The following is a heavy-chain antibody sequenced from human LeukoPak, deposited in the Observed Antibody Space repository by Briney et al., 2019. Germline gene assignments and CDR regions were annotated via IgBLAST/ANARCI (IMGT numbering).Heavy chain of an antibody. CDR2: FHYSGNT. CDR1: GGSISSSSYY. J-gene: IGHJ6*03. D-gene: IGHD3-22*01. CDR3: ARNYFDSSGYKYYYYYYMDV. Sequence: SETLSLICTVSGGSISSSSYYWGWIRQPPGKGQEWIGTFHYSGNTYYNPSLKSQVTISLDTSKNQFSLKLSSVTAADTAVYYCARNYFDSSGYKYYYYYYMDVWGKGTTVTVSS. V-gene: IGHV4-39*07.